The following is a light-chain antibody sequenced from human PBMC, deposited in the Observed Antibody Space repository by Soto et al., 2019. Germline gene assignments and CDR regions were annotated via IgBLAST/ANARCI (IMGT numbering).Light chain of an antibody. Sequence: EIVMTQSPATLSVSPGERATLSCRASQSVSSNLAWYQQKPGQAPRLLIYGASTRAAVIPARFSGSGSGTEFTLTISSLQSEDVAVYYCQQYNNWPLYTFGQGTKLEIK. CDR1: QSVSSN. J-gene: IGKJ2*01. V-gene: IGKV3-15*01. CDR3: QQYNNWPLYT. CDR2: GAS.